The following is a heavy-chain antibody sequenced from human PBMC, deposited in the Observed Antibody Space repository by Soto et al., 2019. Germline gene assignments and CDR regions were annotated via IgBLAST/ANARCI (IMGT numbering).Heavy chain of an antibody. D-gene: IGHD2-8*01. J-gene: IGHJ4*02. CDR2: VYYRGRS. CDR1: VVSVSNSNYY. Sequence: SETLSLTCTFSVVSVSNSNYYCGWIRQSPGKGLEWIGSVYYRGRSYSKSSVKSRVTISVDTSKNQFSLNLNSVTASDTAVYFCVSQRTSVLTQAYFEYWGPGALVNVSS. V-gene: IGHV4-39*01. CDR3: VSQRTSVLTQAYFEY.